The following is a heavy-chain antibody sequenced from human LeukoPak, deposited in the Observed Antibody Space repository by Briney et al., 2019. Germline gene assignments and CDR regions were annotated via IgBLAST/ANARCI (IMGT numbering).Heavy chain of an antibody. D-gene: IGHD2-15*01. J-gene: IGHJ4*02. V-gene: IGHV5-51*01. CDR2: IYPGDSDT. CDR3: ARYCSGGSCQNEYFDY. Sequence: GESLKISCKGSGYSFTSYWIGWVRQMPGKGLGWMGIIYPGDSDTRYSPSFQGQVTISADKSISTAYLQWSSLKASDTAMYYCARYCSGGSCQNEYFDYWGQGTLVTVSS. CDR1: GYSFTSYW.